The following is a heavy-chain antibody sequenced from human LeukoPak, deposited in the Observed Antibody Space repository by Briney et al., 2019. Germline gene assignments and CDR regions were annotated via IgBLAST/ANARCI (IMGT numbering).Heavy chain of an antibody. CDR2: INPNSGGT. CDR3: ARSIESRPYYFDY. J-gene: IGHJ4*02. D-gene: IGHD6-6*01. Sequence: ASVKVSCKASGYTFIGYYIHWVRQAPGQGPEWLGWINPNSGGTSYAQKFQGRVTMTRDTSISTGYMELSRLRSDDTAVYYCARSIESRPYYFDYWGQGTLVTVSS. V-gene: IGHV1-2*02. CDR1: GYTFIGYY.